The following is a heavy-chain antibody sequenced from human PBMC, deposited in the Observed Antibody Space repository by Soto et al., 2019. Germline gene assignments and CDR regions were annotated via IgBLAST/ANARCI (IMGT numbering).Heavy chain of an antibody. J-gene: IGHJ4*02. Sequence: QVQLQESGPGLVKPSQTLSLTCTVSGDSISSGVYYWSWIRQHPGTGLAWIGYIYYSGTTYYNPSLKSRLTISVATSKNQFSLKLSSVTAADTAVYYCARLYAGSYQFDYWGQGTLVTVSS. CDR1: GDSISSGVYY. V-gene: IGHV4-31*03. D-gene: IGHD1-26*01. CDR2: IYYSGTT. CDR3: ARLYAGSYQFDY.